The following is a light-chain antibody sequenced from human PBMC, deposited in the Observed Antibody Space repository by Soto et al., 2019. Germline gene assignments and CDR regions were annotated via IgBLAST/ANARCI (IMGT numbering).Light chain of an antibody. CDR3: QQSKTFPLT. CDR2: IAS. V-gene: IGKV1-12*01. Sequence: DIQMTQSPSSVSASVGDRVTITCLASQDINSWLTWYQQKPGKAPKVLIYIASRLQSGVPSRFSGRGSGTDFSLTISNLQPEDFATYFCQQSKTFPLTFGGGTKVDIK. J-gene: IGKJ4*01. CDR1: QDINSW.